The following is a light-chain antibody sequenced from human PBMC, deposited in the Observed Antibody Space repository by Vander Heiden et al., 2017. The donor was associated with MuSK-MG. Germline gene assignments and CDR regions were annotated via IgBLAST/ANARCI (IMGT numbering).Light chain of an antibody. Sequence: SYVLTQPPPVSVAPGQTARISCGGNNIESKSVNWYQKKSGQAPVLVVHEDSDRPSGIPDRVSGSSSGNTATLTISRAEAGDEADYYCQVWDSSNDHVFGGGTKLTVL. CDR1: NIESKS. CDR3: QVWDSSNDHV. CDR2: EDS. V-gene: IGLV3-21*02. J-gene: IGLJ2*01.